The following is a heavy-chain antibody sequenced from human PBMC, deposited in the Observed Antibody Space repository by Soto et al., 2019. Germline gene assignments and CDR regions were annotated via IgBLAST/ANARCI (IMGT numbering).Heavy chain of an antibody. CDR3: ARGEKKQHRDF. CDR1: GGSFSGYY. CDR2: IHHSGNS. V-gene: IGHV4-34*01. J-gene: IGHJ4*02. Sequence: TSEILSLTCAVCGGSFSGYYWSWIRQPPGKGLEWIGEIHHSGNSNYNPSLKSRVIISVDRSKNQFSLNLSSVTDADPAVYFCARGEKKQHRDFWGKGTLVTVSS. D-gene: IGHD3-3*01.